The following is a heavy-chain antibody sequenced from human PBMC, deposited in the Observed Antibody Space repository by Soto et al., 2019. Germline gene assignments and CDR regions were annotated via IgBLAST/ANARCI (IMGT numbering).Heavy chain of an antibody. V-gene: IGHV3-33*01. CDR3: ARDGRYDFWSGYSDYYYYGMDV. CDR1: GFTFSSYG. D-gene: IGHD3-3*01. J-gene: IGHJ6*02. CDR2: IWYDGSNK. Sequence: QVQLVESGGGVVQPGRSLRLSCAASGFTFSSYGMHWVRQAPGKGLEWVAGIWYDGSNKYYADSVKGRFTISRDNSKNTLYLQMNSLRAEDTAVYYCARDGRYDFWSGYSDYYYYGMDVWGQGTTVTVSS.